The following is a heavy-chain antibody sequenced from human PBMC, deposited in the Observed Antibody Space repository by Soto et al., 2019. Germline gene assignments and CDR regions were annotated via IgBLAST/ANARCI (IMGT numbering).Heavy chain of an antibody. CDR3: ARDRVGPYYYYYGMDV. V-gene: IGHV3-30-3*01. J-gene: IGHJ6*02. CDR2: ISYDGSNK. D-gene: IGHD1-26*01. CDR1: GFTFSSYA. Sequence: PGGSLRLSCAASGFTFSSYAMHWVRQAPGKGLEWVAVISYDGSNKYYADSVKGRFTISRDNSKNTLYLQMNSLRAEDTAVYYCARDRVGPYYYYYGMDVWGQGTTVTVS.